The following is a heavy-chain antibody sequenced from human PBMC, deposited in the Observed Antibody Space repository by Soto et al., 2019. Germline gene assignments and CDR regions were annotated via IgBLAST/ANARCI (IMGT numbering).Heavy chain of an antibody. CDR1: GFTFSSYG. CDR3: AKTQDFGGSSPYYYYPMDV. CDR2: ISYDGSNK. V-gene: IGHV3-30*18. Sequence: QVQLAESGGGVVQPGRSLRLSCAASGFTFSSYGMHWVRQAPGKGLEWVAVISYDGSNKYYADSVMGRFTISRDNSKNTLYMQMNSLRDEDTAAYHCAKTQDFGGSSPYYYYPMDVWGQGTTVTVSS. D-gene: IGHD2-15*01. J-gene: IGHJ6*02.